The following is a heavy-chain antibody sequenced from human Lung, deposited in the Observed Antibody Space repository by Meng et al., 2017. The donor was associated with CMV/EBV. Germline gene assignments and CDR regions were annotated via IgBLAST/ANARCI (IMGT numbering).Heavy chain of an antibody. J-gene: IGHJ4*02. CDR3: ARDRGSSTSPYFDY. Sequence: CAASGFTFSSYRMNWVRQAPGKGLEWVSSIRISSYMYYADSVKGRFTISRDNAKNSLYLQMNSLRAEDTAVYFCARDRGSSTSPYFDYWGQGTLVTVSS. V-gene: IGHV3-21*01. D-gene: IGHD2-2*01. CDR2: IRISSYM. CDR1: GFTFSSYR.